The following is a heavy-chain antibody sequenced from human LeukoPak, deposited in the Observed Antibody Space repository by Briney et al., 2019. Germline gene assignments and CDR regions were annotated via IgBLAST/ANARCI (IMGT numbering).Heavy chain of an antibody. CDR3: TSGTMVRGGMNDYYYYMDV. CDR2: IRSKANSYAT. J-gene: IGHJ6*03. V-gene: IGHV3-73*01. CDR1: GFTFSGSA. Sequence: GGSLRLSCAASGFTFSGSAMHWVRQASGKGLEWVGRIRSKANSYATAYAASGKGRFTTSRDDSKNTAYLQINRLKTEDTGVYYCTSGTMVRGGMNDYYYYMDVGGKGTTVTISS. D-gene: IGHD3-10*01.